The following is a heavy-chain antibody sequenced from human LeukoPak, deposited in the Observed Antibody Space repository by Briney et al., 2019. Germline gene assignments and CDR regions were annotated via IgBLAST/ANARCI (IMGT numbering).Heavy chain of an antibody. J-gene: IGHJ6*02. D-gene: IGHD4-23*01. V-gene: IGHV1-18*01. CDR1: GYTFTSYG. CDR3: ARSSGGYGMDV. CDR2: ISAYNGNT. Sequence: ASVKVSCKASGYTFTSYGISWVRQAPGQGLEWMGWISAYNGNTNYAQKLQGRVTMTTDTSTSTAYMELRSLRSVDTAVYYCARSSGGYGMDVWGQGTTVTVSS.